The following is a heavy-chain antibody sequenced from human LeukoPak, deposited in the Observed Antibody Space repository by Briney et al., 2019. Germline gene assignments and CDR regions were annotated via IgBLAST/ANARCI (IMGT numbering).Heavy chain of an antibody. CDR1: GFTFNSYS. Sequence: GGPLRLSCAASGFTFNSYSMNWVRQAPGKGLEWISYISGTSSIINYADSVKGRFTISRDNAKNSLYLQMNSLRAEDTAVYYCARDYDHAFDIWGQGTMVTVSS. J-gene: IGHJ3*02. CDR3: ARDYDHAFDI. CDR2: ISGTSSII. D-gene: IGHD3-3*01. V-gene: IGHV3-48*04.